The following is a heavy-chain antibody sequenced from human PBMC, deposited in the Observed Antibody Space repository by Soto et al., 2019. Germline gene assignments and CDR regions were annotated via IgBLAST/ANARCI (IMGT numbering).Heavy chain of an antibody. CDR3: ASHYGDWAYFDY. D-gene: IGHD4-17*01. Sequence: QVQLVQSGAEVRKPGASVRVSCKASGYTFTSYSMHWVRQAPGHGLEWMGIINPSGGSTYYAQKFQGRLPLTRDTSTSTVYMELSNLRSEDTAVYFCASHYGDWAYFDYWGQGTLVTVSS. J-gene: IGHJ4*02. CDR2: INPSGGST. CDR1: GYTFTSYS. V-gene: IGHV1-46*01.